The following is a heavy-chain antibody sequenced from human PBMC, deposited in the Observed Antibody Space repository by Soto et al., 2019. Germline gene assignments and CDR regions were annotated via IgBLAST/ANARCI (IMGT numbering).Heavy chain of an antibody. CDR3: ARDGLYYDILTGQYYYYYGMDV. CDR1: GFTVSSNY. D-gene: IGHD3-9*01. CDR2: IYSGGST. Sequence: EVQLVETGGGLIQPGGSLRLSCAASGFTVSSNYMSWVRQAPGKGLEWVSVIYSGGSTYYADSVKGRFTISRDNSKNTLYLQMNSLRAEDTAVYYCARDGLYYDILTGQYYYYYGMDVWGQGTTVTVSS. J-gene: IGHJ6*02. V-gene: IGHV3-53*02.